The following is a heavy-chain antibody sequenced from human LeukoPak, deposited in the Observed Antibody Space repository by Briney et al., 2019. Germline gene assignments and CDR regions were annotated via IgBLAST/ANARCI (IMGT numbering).Heavy chain of an antibody. V-gene: IGHV3-33*01. Sequence: TGGSLRLSCAASGFTFSSYGMHWVRQAPGKGLEWVAVIWYDGSNKYYADSVKGRFTISRDNSKNTLYLQMNSLRAEDTAMYYCARDGIAVYFDYWGRGTLVAVSS. D-gene: IGHD6-19*01. J-gene: IGHJ4*02. CDR1: GFTFSSYG. CDR2: IWYDGSNK. CDR3: ARDGIAVYFDY.